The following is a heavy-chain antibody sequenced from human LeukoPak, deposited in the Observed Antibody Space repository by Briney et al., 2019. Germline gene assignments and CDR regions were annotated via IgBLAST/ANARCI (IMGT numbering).Heavy chain of an antibody. V-gene: IGHV4-39*01. Sequence: SETLSLTCTVSGGSISSSSYYWGWIRQPPGKGLEWIGSIYYSGSTYYNPSLKSRVTVSVDTSKNQFSLKLSSVTAADTAVYYCVRGSTLRHYQYWGQGTLVTVSS. CDR3: VRGSTLRHYQY. CDR1: GGSISSSSYY. J-gene: IGHJ1*01. CDR2: IYYSGST. D-gene: IGHD3-16*01.